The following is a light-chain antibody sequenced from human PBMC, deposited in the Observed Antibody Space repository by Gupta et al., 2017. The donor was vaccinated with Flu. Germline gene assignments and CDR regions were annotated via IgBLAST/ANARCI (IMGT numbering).Light chain of an antibody. J-gene: IGKJ1*01. Sequence: PSSLSASVGDRVTLSCRASQDVKNFLAWFQQKPGKAPKFLILATSNVQYGVPSRFSGSGSGTHFTLTITGLQPEDFATYYCQQYDSFPLTFGQGTKVEIK. CDR2: ATS. CDR1: QDVKNF. CDR3: QQYDSFPLT. V-gene: IGKV1-16*01.